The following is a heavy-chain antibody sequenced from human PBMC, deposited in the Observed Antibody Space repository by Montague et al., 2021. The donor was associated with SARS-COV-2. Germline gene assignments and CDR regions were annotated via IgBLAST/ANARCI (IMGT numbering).Heavy chain of an antibody. CDR1: GDSISRYY. D-gene: IGHD6-13*01. Sequence: SETLSLTCTVSGDSISRYYWSWIRQPPGKGLEWIGYIYNSGSTNXNPSLRSRVTISVDTSKNQFSLKLSSVAAADTAVYYCARVGRGSSWYEVDFDVWGQGTTVTVSS. J-gene: IGHJ3*01. CDR3: ARVGRGSSWYEVDFDV. V-gene: IGHV4-59*01. CDR2: IYNSGST.